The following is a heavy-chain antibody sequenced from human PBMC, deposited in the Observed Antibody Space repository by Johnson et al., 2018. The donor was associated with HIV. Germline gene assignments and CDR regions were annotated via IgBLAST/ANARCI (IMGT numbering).Heavy chain of an antibody. Sequence: QVQLVESGGGVVKPGGSLRLSCAASGFTFSSYCMHWVRQAPGKGLEWVAFIPYDGRNKYYADSVKSRFTISRDNSKNTLYLQMNSLRAEDTAVFYCAKGTMVGTPELAFDIWGQGTMVTVSS. CDR2: IPYDGRNK. D-gene: IGHD4/OR15-4a*01. CDR1: GFTFSSYC. J-gene: IGHJ3*02. V-gene: IGHV3-30*02. CDR3: AKGTMVGTPELAFDI.